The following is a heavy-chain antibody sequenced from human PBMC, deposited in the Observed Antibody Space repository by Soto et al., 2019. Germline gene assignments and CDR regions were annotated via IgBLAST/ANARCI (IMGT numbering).Heavy chain of an antibody. CDR3: ARGDGDYVVSSDN. Sequence: EVQLVESGGGLVQPGGSLRLSCAASGFTFSSYSMNWVRQAPGKGLEWVSYIDSSSATKYYADSVKGRFTISRDNAKNSLYLQMNSLRAEDTAVYYCARGDGDYVVSSDNWGQGTLVTVSS. CDR2: IDSSSATK. J-gene: IGHJ4*02. CDR1: GFTFSSYS. V-gene: IGHV3-48*01. D-gene: IGHD4-17*01.